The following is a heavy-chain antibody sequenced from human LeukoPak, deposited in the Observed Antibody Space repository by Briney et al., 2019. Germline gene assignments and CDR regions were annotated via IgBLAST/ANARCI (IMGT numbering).Heavy chain of an antibody. J-gene: IGHJ5*02. V-gene: IGHV1-46*01. CDR2: INPSGGST. CDR3: ARHSTSRPFDP. D-gene: IGHD6-13*01. Sequence: ASVKVSCKASGYTFTSYYMHWVRQAPGQGLEWMGIINPSGGSTSYAQKFQGRVTMTRNTSIGTAYMELSSLRSEDTAVYYCARHSTSRPFDPWGQGTLVTVSS. CDR1: GYTFTSYY.